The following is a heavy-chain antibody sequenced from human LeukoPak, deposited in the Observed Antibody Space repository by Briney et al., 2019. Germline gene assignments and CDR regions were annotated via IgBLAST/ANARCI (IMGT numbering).Heavy chain of an antibody. J-gene: IGHJ4*02. D-gene: IGHD6-13*01. CDR3: ARLTMIGYSSSWPDDY. CDR1: GFTFSSYS. Sequence: PGGSLRLSCAASGFTFSSYSMNWVRQAPGKGLEWVSYISSSSTIYYADSVKGRFTISRDNAKNSLYLQMNSLRDEDTAVYYCARLTMIGYSSSWPDDYWGQGTLVTVSS. CDR2: ISSSSTI. V-gene: IGHV3-48*02.